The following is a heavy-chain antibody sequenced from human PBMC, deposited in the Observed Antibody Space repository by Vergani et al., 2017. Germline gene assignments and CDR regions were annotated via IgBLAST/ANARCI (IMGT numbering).Heavy chain of an antibody. CDR2: IRSKAYGGTT. CDR3: VVCSGGSCPPDAFDI. J-gene: IGHJ3*02. Sequence: EVQLLESGGGLVQPGGSLRLSCTASGFTFGDYAMSWVRQAPGKGLEWVGFIRSKAYGGTTEYAASVKGRFTISRDDSKSIAYLQMNSLKTEDTAVYYCVVCSGGSCPPDAFDIWGQGTMVTVSS. CDR1: GFTFGDYA. D-gene: IGHD2-15*01. V-gene: IGHV3-49*04.